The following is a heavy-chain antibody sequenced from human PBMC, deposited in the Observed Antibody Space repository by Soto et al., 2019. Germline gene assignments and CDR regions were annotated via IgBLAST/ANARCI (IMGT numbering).Heavy chain of an antibody. D-gene: IGHD3-10*01. J-gene: IGHJ6*02. CDR2: IYYSGST. V-gene: IGHV4-39*01. CDR3: ARQVTLPYYYGSGSNLARYYYYYGMDV. CDR1: GGSISSSSYY. Sequence: QLQLQESGPGLVKPSETLSLTCTVSGGSISSSSYYWGWIRQPPGKGLEWIGSIYYSGSTYYNPSLKSRVTISVDTSKNQFSLKLSSVTAADTAVYYCARQVTLPYYYGSGSNLARYYYYYGMDVWGQGTTVTVSS.